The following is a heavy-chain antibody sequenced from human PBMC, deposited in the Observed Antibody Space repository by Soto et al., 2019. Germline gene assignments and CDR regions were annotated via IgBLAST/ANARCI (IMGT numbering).Heavy chain of an antibody. D-gene: IGHD3-16*01. V-gene: IGHV1-46*01. CDR3: ARDLAGFSKFFDFYGVDH. J-gene: IGHJ6*02. Sequence: GASVKVSCKASGYTFTSYYMNWVRQAPGQGLEWMGIINPSGGSTSYAQKFQGRVTMTRDTSTSTVYMELSSLRSEDTAVYYCARDLAGFSKFFDFYGVDHCVQGTPFTV. CDR1: GYTFTSYY. CDR2: INPSGGST.